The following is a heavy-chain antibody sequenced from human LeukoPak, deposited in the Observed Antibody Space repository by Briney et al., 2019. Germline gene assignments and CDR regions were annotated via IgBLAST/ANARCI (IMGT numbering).Heavy chain of an antibody. Sequence: GSLRLTCAASGFTFSSYVMTWVRHAPGKGLEWVSAISGSGSNTYYSDSVKGRFTISRDNSKNTLFLQMNSLRAEDTAVYYCATPVRFLEWFDHWGQGTLVTVSS. CDR2: ISGSGSNT. V-gene: IGHV3-23*01. J-gene: IGHJ5*02. CDR1: GFTFSSYV. D-gene: IGHD3-3*01. CDR3: ATPVRFLEWFDH.